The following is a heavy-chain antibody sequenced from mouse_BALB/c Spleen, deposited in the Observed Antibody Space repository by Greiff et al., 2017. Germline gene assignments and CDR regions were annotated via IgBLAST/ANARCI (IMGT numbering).Heavy chain of an antibody. J-gene: IGHJ2*01. V-gene: IGHV1-87*01. CDR3: ARSDY. CDR1: GCTFTSYW. Sequence: VQLQQSGAELARPGASVTLSCKASGCTFTSYWMQWVKQRPGQGLEWIGAIYPGDGDTRYTQKFKGKATLTADKSSSTAYMQLSSLASEDSAVYYCARSDYWGQGTTLTVSS. CDR2: IYPGDGDT.